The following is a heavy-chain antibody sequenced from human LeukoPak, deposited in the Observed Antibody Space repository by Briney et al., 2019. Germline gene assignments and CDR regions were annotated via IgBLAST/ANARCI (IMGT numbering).Heavy chain of an antibody. CDR1: GFTFSNYG. V-gene: IGHV3-33*01. D-gene: IGHD3-22*01. CDR3: ARDQGYGSSGYHEY. CDR2: IWYDGSNK. Sequence: PGRSLRLSCAASGFTFSNYGMHWVRQAPGEGLQWVAVIWYDGSNKYYADSVKGRFTISRDNSKNTLYLQMNSLRAEDTAVYYCARDQGYGSSGYHEYWGQGTLVTVSS. J-gene: IGHJ4*02.